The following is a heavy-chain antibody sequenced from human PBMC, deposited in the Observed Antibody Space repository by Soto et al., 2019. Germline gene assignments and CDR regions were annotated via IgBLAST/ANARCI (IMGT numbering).Heavy chain of an antibody. CDR2: IYYTGTT. J-gene: IGHJ5*02. V-gene: IGHV4-30-4*01. Sequence: QVQLQESGPGLVKPSQTLSLTCTVSGGSISAGDYYWNWIRQPPGKGLEWIGYIYYTGTTKYNPSLKSRVTLSVDTSKNRFPLNLTSVTAADTAVYYCARGDWFHPWGPGTLVTVSS. CDR1: GGSISAGDYY. CDR3: ARGDWFHP.